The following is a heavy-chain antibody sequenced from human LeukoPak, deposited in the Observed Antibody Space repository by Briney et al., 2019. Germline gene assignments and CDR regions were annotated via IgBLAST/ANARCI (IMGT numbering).Heavy chain of an antibody. J-gene: IGHJ4*02. CDR2: IKQDGSEK. CDR3: ARVRWVGQQLVPLHFFDY. D-gene: IGHD6-13*01. Sequence: GGSLRLSCAASGFTFSSYWMSGLRQAPGRGLGWVDNIKQDGSEKYYEDSVKGRFTISRDNAKNSLYLQMNSLRAEDTAVYYCARVRWVGQQLVPLHFFDYWGQGTLVTVSS. CDR1: GFTFSSYW. V-gene: IGHV3-7*01.